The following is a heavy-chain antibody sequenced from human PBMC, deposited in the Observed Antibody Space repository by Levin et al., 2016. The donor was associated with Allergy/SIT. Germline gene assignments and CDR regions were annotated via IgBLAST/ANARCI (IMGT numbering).Heavy chain of an antibody. CDR3: AKGWQVAPDGAFDI. D-gene: IGHD5-24*01. CDR2: ISSSSSYI. Sequence: WIRQPPGKGLEWVSSISSSSSYIYYADSVKGRFTISRDNAKNSLYLQMNSLRAEDTAVYYCAKGWQVAPDGAFDIWGQGTMVTVSS. J-gene: IGHJ3*02. V-gene: IGHV3-21*01.